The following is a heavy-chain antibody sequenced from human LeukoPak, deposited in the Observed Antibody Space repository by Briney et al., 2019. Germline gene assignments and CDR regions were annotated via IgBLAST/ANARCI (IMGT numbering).Heavy chain of an antibody. CDR3: AREYYGSGSYSNAFDI. D-gene: IGHD3-10*01. Sequence: PSETLSLTCTVSGGSISSYYWSWIRQPPGKGLEWIGYIYYSGSTNYNPSLKSRVTMSVDTSKNQFSLKLSSVTAADTAVYYCAREYYGSGSYSNAFDIWGQGTMVTVSS. V-gene: IGHV4-59*12. CDR2: IYYSGST. J-gene: IGHJ3*02. CDR1: GGSISSYY.